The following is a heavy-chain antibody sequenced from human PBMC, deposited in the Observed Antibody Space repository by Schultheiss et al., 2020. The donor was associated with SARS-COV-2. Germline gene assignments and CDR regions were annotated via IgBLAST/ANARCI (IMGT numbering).Heavy chain of an antibody. Sequence: GGSLRLSCAASGFTFTNAWLSWVRQAPGKGLEWVGRIKTKTDGETTDYAAPVKDRFTISRDDSKNTLYLQVNSLKTEDTAVYYCTSILRGYSYGYQRWGQGTLVTVSS. D-gene: IGHD5-18*01. CDR2: IKTKTDGETT. CDR1: GFTFTNAW. CDR3: TSILRGYSYGYQR. J-gene: IGHJ4*02. V-gene: IGHV3-15*01.